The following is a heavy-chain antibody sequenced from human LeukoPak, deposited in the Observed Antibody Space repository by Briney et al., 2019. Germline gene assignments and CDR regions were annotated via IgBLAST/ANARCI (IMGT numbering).Heavy chain of an antibody. Sequence: GASVKVSCKASGYTFTGYYMHWVRQAPGQGLEWMGWINPNSGGTNYAQKFQGRVTMTRDTSISTAYMEPSRLRSDDTAVYYCARVLGGIQDDYFDYWGQGTLVTVSS. CDR1: GYTFTGYY. D-gene: IGHD5-18*01. CDR3: ARVLGGIQDDYFDY. CDR2: INPNSGGT. J-gene: IGHJ4*02. V-gene: IGHV1-2*02.